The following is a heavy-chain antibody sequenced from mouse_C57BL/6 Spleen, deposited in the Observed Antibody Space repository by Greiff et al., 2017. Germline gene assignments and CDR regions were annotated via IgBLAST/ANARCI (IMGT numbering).Heavy chain of an antibody. Sequence: QVQLQQSGAELARPGASVKLSCKASGYTFTSYGISWVKQRTGQGLEWIGEIYPRSGNTYYNEKFKGKATLTADKSSSTAYMELRSLTSEDSAVYFGARVGTTVVAFYYYAMDYWGQGTSVTVSS. CDR2: IYPRSGNT. D-gene: IGHD1-1*01. J-gene: IGHJ4*01. CDR3: ARVGTTVVAFYYYAMDY. V-gene: IGHV1-81*01. CDR1: GYTFTSYG.